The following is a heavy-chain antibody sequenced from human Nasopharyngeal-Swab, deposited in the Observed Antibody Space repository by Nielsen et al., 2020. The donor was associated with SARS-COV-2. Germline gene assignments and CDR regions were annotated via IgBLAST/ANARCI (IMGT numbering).Heavy chain of an antibody. CDR2: IVVGSGNT. D-gene: IGHD3-22*01. J-gene: IGHJ4*02. Sequence: ARHAPGQRLEWIGWIVVGSGNTNYAQKFQERVTITRDMSTSTAYMELSSLRSEDTAVYYCAASLPYDSSGYYSWGQGTLVTVSS. V-gene: IGHV1-58*01. CDR3: AASLPYDSSGYYS.